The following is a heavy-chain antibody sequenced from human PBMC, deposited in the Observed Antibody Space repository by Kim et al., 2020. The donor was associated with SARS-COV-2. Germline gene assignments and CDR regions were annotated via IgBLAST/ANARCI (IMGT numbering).Heavy chain of an antibody. V-gene: IGHV3-43*01. CDR2: ISWDGGST. D-gene: IGHD1-26*01. CDR1: GFTFDDYT. Sequence: GGSLRLSCAASGFTFDDYTMHWVRQAPGKGLEWVSLISWDGGSTYYADSVKGRFTISRDNSKNSLYLQMNSLRTEDTALYYCAKVGAEWELIGYFDYWGQGTLVTVSS. CDR3: AKVGAEWELIGYFDY. J-gene: IGHJ4*02.